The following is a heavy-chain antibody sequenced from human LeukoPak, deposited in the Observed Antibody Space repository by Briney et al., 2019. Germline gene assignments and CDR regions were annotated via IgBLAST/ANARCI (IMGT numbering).Heavy chain of an antibody. D-gene: IGHD1-26*01. V-gene: IGHV3-49*03. CDR2: IRSKAYGGTT. J-gene: IGHJ4*02. CDR1: GFTFGDYA. Sequence: PGGSLRLSCTASGFTFGDYAMSWFRQAPGKGLEWVGFIRSKAYGGTTEYAASVKGRVTISRDDSKSVADLQMNSLKTDDTAMYYCTRGSGSYNYWGQGTLVTVSS. CDR3: TRGSGSYNY.